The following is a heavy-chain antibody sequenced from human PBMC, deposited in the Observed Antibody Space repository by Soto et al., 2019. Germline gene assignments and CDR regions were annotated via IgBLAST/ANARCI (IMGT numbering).Heavy chain of an antibody. J-gene: IGHJ5*02. CDR3: ARVSVAGTSGRFDP. CDR1: GGSFSGCY. CDR2: INHSGST. Sequence: SDTLSLTCAVYGGSFSGCYWSWIRQPPGKGLEWIGEINHSGSTNYNPSLKSRVTISVDTSKNQFSLKLSSVTAADTAVYYCARVSVAGTSGRFDPWGQGTLVTVSS. D-gene: IGHD6-19*01. V-gene: IGHV4-34*01.